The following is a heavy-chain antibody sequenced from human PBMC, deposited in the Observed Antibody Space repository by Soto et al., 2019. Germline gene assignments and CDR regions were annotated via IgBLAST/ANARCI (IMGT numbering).Heavy chain of an antibody. J-gene: IGHJ6*02. D-gene: IGHD3-9*01. CDR1: GFTFSSYA. Sequence: EVQLLESGGGLVQPGGSLRLSCAASGFTFSSYAMSWVRQAPGKGLEWVSAISGSGGSTYYADSVKGRFTISRDNSKNTLHLQMNSLRAEDTAVYYCAKPTLSGDYDILTGYSYYYGMDVWGQGTTVTVSS. CDR3: AKPTLSGDYDILTGYSYYYGMDV. CDR2: ISGSGGST. V-gene: IGHV3-23*01.